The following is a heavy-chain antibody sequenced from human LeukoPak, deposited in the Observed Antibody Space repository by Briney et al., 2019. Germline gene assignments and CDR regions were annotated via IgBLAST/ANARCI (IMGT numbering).Heavy chain of an antibody. J-gene: IGHJ4*02. V-gene: IGHV3-30*03. CDR1: GFTFSSYG. CDR3: AADFDY. CDR2: ISYDGSNK. Sequence: PGRSLRLSCAASGFTFSSYGMHWVRQAPGKGLEWVAVISYDGSNKYYADSVKGRFTISRDSSKNTLYLQMNSLRAEDTAVYYCAADFDYWGQGTLVTVSS.